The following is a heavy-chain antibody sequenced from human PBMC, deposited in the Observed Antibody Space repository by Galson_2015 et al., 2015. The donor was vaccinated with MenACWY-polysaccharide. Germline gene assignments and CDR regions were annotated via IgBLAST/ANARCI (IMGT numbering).Heavy chain of an antibody. CDR3: ARDNWDDY. CDR2: IKQDGSAE. V-gene: IGHV3-7*01. CDR1: GFTFSNYW. D-gene: IGHD7-27*01. J-gene: IGHJ4*02. Sequence: SLRLSCAASGFTFSNYWISWVRQAPGKGLEWVANIKQDGSAEYYVDSVRGRFTISRDNAKNSVYLQMGSLRAEDTAVYYCARDNWDDYWGQGTLVTVSS.